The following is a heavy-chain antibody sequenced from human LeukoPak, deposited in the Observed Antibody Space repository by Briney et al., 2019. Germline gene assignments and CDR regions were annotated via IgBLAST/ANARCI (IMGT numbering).Heavy chain of an antibody. D-gene: IGHD2-2*01. Sequence: SETLSLTCTVSGGSISDSNCYWGWIRQSPGKGLEWLGSVHFSGSTYYNPSLKSRVTISVDTSNNHFSLKLSSVTAADTAVYYCARDRDCSSTSCWTDLGGYYYYYGMDVWGQGTTVTVSS. CDR2: VHFSGST. V-gene: IGHV4-39*02. CDR3: ARDRDCSSTSCWTDLGGYYYYYGMDV. CDR1: GGSISDSNCY. J-gene: IGHJ6*02.